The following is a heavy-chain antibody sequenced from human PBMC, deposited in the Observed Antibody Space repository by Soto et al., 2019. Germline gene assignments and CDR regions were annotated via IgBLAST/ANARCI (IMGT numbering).Heavy chain of an antibody. V-gene: IGHV1-18*01. Sequence: QVQVVQSGAEVKKPGASVKVSCKASGYTFTSYGISWVRQAPGQGLEWMGWISAYNGNTNYAQKLQGRVTMTTDTTPSTAYMELRSLRSGDTAVYYCARDRGYSYSQDGFDIWGRGTMVTVSS. J-gene: IGHJ3*02. CDR2: ISAYNGNT. CDR3: ARDRGYSYSQDGFDI. CDR1: GYTFTSYG. D-gene: IGHD5-18*01.